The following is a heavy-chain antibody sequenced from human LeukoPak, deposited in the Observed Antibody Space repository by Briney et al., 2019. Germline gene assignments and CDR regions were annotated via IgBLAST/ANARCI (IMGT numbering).Heavy chain of an antibody. Sequence: PGGSLRLSCAASGFTFSSYSMNWVRQAPGQGLEWVSSISSSSSYIYYADSVKGRFTISRDNAKNSLYLQMSSLRAEDTAVYYCARGGARAAGTVDYWGQGTLVTVSS. J-gene: IGHJ4*02. V-gene: IGHV3-21*01. CDR3: ARGGARAAGTVDY. CDR2: ISSSSSYI. D-gene: IGHD6-13*01. CDR1: GFTFSSYS.